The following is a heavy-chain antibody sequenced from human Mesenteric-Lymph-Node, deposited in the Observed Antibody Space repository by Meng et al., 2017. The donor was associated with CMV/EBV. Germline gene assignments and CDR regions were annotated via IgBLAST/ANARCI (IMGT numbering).Heavy chain of an antibody. CDR3: ARNMLVGATGDYYYYYGMDV. J-gene: IGHJ6*02. CDR2: ISAYNGNT. V-gene: IGHV1-18*01. D-gene: IGHD1-26*01. Sequence: ASVKVSCKASGGTFSSYAISWVRQAPGQGLEWMGWISAYNGNTKYAQKLQGRLTMTTDTSTNTANMELRSLRLDDTAVYYCARNMLVGATGDYYYYYGMDVWGQGTTVTVSS. CDR1: GGTFSSYA.